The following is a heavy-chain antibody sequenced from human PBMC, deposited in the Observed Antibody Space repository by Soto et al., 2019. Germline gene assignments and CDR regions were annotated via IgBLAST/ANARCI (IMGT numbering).Heavy chain of an antibody. CDR2: IYYSGST. Sequence: SETLSLTCTVSGGSVSSGSYYWSWIRQPPGKGMEWIGYIYYSGSTNYNHSLESRVTISVDTSKNQFSLKLSSVTAADTAVYNCARETIFGVVIISYYGMDVWGQGTTVTAP. V-gene: IGHV4-61*01. CDR3: ARETIFGVVIISYYGMDV. CDR1: GGSVSSGSYY. D-gene: IGHD3-3*01. J-gene: IGHJ6*02.